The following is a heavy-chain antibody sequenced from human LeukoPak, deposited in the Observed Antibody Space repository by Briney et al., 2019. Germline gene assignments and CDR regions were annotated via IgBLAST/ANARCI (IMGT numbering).Heavy chain of an antibody. Sequence: ASVKVSCKASGYTFTGYYMHWVRQAPGQGLERLGWINPNSGGTNYAQKFQGRVTMTRDTSISTAYMELSRLRSDDTAVYYCARGRSTTGTFFIYWGQGTLVTVSS. CDR3: ARGRSTTGTFFIY. CDR2: INPNSGGT. CDR1: GYTFTGYY. V-gene: IGHV1-2*02. D-gene: IGHD1-1*01. J-gene: IGHJ4*02.